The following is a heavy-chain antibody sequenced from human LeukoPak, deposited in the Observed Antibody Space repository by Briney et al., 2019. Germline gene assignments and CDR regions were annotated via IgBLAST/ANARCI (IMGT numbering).Heavy chain of an antibody. CDR2: IYYSGST. Sequence: PSQTLSLTCTVSGGSISSGDYYWSWIRQPPGKGLEWIGYIYYSGSTYYNPSLKSRVTISVDTSKNQFSLKLSSVTAADTAVYYCASRSQGLRGGYCSGGSCPYYFDYWGQGTLVTVSS. D-gene: IGHD2-15*01. J-gene: IGHJ4*02. CDR3: ASRSQGLRGGYCSGGSCPYYFDY. V-gene: IGHV4-30-4*01. CDR1: GGSISSGDYY.